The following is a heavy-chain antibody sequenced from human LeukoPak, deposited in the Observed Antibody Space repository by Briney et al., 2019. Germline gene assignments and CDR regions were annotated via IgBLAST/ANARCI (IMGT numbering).Heavy chain of an antibody. CDR3: ARVSRGTTAPFDY. V-gene: IGHV3-21*01. D-gene: IGHD1-26*01. Sequence: GGSLRLSCAASGFTFSSYSMNRVRQAPGKGLEWVSSISSSSSYIYYADSVKGRFTISRDNAKNSLYLRMNSLRAEDTAVYYCARVSRGTTAPFDYWGQGTLVTVSS. CDR1: GFTFSSYS. CDR2: ISSSSSYI. J-gene: IGHJ4*02.